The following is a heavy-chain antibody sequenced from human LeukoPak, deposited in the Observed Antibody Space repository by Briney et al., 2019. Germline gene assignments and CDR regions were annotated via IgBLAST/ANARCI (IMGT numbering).Heavy chain of an antibody. CDR1: GFTFSSYG. V-gene: IGHV3-23*01. Sequence: GGSLRLSCAASGFTFSSYGMHWVRQAPGKGLEWVSGIIPSGHTTYYADSVRGRFTISRDNSRNTVYLQMNSLRAEDTAVYYCAKDDRWLQFCCWGQGTLVTVSS. CDR2: IIPSGHTT. J-gene: IGHJ4*02. CDR3: AKDDRWLQFCC. D-gene: IGHD5-24*01.